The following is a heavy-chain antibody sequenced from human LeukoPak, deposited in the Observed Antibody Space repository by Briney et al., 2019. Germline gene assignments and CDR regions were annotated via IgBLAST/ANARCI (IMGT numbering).Heavy chain of an antibody. Sequence: GGSLRLFCAASGFTFDDYAMHWVRQAPGKGLEWVSGISWNSGSIGYADSVKGRFTISRDNAKNSLYLQMNSLRAEDTALYYCATTGGFDYWGQGTLVTVSS. D-gene: IGHD7-27*01. CDR2: ISWNSGSI. CDR1: GFTFDDYA. J-gene: IGHJ4*02. CDR3: ATTGGFDY. V-gene: IGHV3-9*01.